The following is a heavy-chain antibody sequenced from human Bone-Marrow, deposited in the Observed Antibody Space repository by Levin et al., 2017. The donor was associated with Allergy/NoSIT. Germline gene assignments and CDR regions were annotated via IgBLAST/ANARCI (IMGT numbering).Heavy chain of an antibody. CDR3: ARDLAGGTYSYYHYTDV. CDR2: INPKNGDT. Sequence: PAASVKVSCKTSGYTFSDCYVQWVRQAPGQGLEWIGWINPKNGDTKYAQKFQGRVTVTRDTSTKTVYMQMSGLRSDDTAVYYCARDLAGGTYSYYHYTDVWGKGATVTVSS. D-gene: IGHD1-26*01. CDR1: GYTFSDCY. V-gene: IGHV1-2*02. J-gene: IGHJ6*03.